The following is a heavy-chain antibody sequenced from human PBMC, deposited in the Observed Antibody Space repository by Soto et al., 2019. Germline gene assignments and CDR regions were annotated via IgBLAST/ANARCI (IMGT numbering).Heavy chain of an antibody. Sequence: VGSLRLSCAASGFTFSSYWMHWVRQAPGKGLVWFSRINSDGSSTSYADSVKGRFTISRDNAKNTLYLQMNSLRAEDTAVYYCARDKAAAAGYWGQGTLVTVSS. CDR3: ARDKAAAAGY. V-gene: IGHV3-74*01. CDR1: GFTFSSYW. J-gene: IGHJ4*02. D-gene: IGHD6-13*01. CDR2: INSDGSST.